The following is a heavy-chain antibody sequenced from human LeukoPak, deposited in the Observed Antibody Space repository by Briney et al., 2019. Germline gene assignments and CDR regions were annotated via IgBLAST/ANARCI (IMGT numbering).Heavy chain of an antibody. CDR1: GFTFSEYA. CDR3: AKEPDSSGYFGY. J-gene: IGHJ4*02. D-gene: IGHD3-22*01. Sequence: GGSLRLSCAASGFTFSEYAMSWVRQAPGKGLEWVSAISGSGRSTYYADSVKGRFTISRDNSKNTLYLQMNSLRADDTAVYYCAKEPDSSGYFGYWGQGTLVTVSS. CDR2: ISGSGRST. V-gene: IGHV3-23*01.